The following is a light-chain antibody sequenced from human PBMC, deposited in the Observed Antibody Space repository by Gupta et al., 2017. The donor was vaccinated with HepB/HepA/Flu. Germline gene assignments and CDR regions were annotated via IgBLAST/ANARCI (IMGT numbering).Light chain of an antibody. J-gene: IGKJ1*01. CDR3: QHYGPSLWT. Sequence: VLTQSPGTLSFSPGETATLSCRPSQSVRSGSLAWYQQKPGQAPRLLIYSASSRATGIPDKFTDSGPGTDFTLTISSLEREDSAVYYCQHYGPSLWTFGQGTRVEI. CDR1: QSVRSGS. V-gene: IGKV3-20*01. CDR2: SAS.